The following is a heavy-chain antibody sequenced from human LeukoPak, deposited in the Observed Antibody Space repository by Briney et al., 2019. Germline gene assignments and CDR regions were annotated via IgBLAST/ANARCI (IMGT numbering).Heavy chain of an antibody. D-gene: IGHD3-9*01. CDR1: GYTFTSYY. J-gene: IGHJ4*02. CDR2: INPSGGST. CDR3: ARDYDILTGYYKSGGGALDY. V-gene: IGHV1-46*01. Sequence: ASVKVSCKASGYTFTSYYMHWVRQAPGQGLEWMGIINPSGGSTSYAQKFQGRVTMTRDTSTSTAYMELRSLRSDDTAVYYCARDYDILTGYYKSGGGALDYWGQGTLVTVSS.